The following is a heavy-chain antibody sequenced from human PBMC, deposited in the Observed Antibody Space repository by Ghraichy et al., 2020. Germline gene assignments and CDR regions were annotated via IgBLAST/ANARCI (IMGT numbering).Heavy chain of an antibody. V-gene: IGHV3-53*01. Sequence: GGSLRLSCAASGFTVSSTYMAWFRQAPGKGLDWVSITQSDGTTYYGDSVKGRFIVCKDPSQNTLYLQMNSLRVEDTAVYYCAKKRADFGDHSYFDYWGQGTLVTVSS. J-gene: IGHJ4*02. CDR1: GFTVSSTY. CDR2: TQSDGTT. D-gene: IGHD4-17*01. CDR3: AKKRADFGDHSYFDY.